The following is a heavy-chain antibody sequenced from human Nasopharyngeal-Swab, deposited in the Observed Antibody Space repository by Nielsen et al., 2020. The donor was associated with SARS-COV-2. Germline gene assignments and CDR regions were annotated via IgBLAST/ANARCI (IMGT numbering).Heavy chain of an antibody. Sequence: SETLSLTCTVSGGSISSSSYYWGWIRQPPGKGLEWIGSNYYSGSTYYNPSLKSRVTISVDTSKNQFSLKLSSVTAADTAVYYCARTDGYSYGYYFDYWGQGTLVTVSS. CDR2: NYYSGST. V-gene: IGHV4-39*07. J-gene: IGHJ4*02. CDR3: ARTDGYSYGYYFDY. CDR1: GGSISSSSYY. D-gene: IGHD5-18*01.